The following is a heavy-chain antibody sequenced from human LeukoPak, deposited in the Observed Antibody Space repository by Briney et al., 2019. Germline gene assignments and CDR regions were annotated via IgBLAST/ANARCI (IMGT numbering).Heavy chain of an antibody. CDR2: IWYDGSNK. V-gene: IGHV3-33*01. CDR1: GFTFSSYG. D-gene: IGHD3-10*01. J-gene: IGHJ5*02. Sequence: PGGSLRLSCAASGFTFSSYGMHWVRQAPGKGLEWVAVIWYDGSNKYYADSVKGRFTISRDNSKNTLYLQMNSLRAEDTAVYYCARDKSASSFGYNWFDPWGQGTLVTVSS. CDR3: ARDKSASSFGYNWFDP.